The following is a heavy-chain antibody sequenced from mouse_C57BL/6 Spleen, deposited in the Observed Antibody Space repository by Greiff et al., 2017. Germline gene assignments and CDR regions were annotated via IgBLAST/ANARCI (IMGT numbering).Heavy chain of an antibody. V-gene: IGHV5-15*01. CDR2: ISNLAYSI. J-gene: IGHJ3*01. CDR1: GFTFSDYG. Sequence: EVQLVESGGGLVQPGGSLKLSCAASGFTFSDYGMAWVRQAPRKGPEWVAFISNLAYSIYYADTVTGRFTISRENAKNTLYLEMSSLRAEDTAMYYCARHYDYGPLAYWGQGTLVTVSA. CDR3: ARHYDYGPLAY. D-gene: IGHD2-4*01.